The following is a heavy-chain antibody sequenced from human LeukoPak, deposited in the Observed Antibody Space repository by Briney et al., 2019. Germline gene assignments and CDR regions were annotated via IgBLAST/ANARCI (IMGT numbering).Heavy chain of an antibody. V-gene: IGHV3-21*01. J-gene: IGHJ4*02. CDR1: GFTFSSYS. Sequence: PGGSLRLSCAASGFTFSSYSMNWVRQAPGKGLEWVSSISSSSSYIYYADSVKGRFTISRDNAKNSLYLQMNSLRAEDTAVYYCARGPRYGGNSGLDYWGQGTLVTVSS. CDR2: ISSSSSYI. D-gene: IGHD4-23*01. CDR3: ARGPRYGGNSGLDY.